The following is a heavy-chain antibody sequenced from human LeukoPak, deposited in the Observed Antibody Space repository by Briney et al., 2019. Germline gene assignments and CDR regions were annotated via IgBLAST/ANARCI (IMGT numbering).Heavy chain of an antibody. J-gene: IGHJ4*02. D-gene: IGHD5-12*01. Sequence: PGGSLRLSCAASGFTFSSYAMSWVRQAPGKGLEWVSVISGSSGTTYYADSVKGRFTISRDNSKNTLYLQMNSLRAEDTAVYYCAKDTRPYSGYDPFDYWGQGTLVTVSS. CDR1: GFTFSSYA. CDR3: AKDTRPYSGYDPFDY. V-gene: IGHV3-23*01. CDR2: ISGSSGTT.